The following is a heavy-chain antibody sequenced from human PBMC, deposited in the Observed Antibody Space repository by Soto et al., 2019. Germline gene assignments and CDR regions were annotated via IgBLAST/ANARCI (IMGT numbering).Heavy chain of an antibody. Sequence: VASVKVSCKASGYTFTRYTMNWVRQAPGQRLEWMGWINPDNGNTKSSQKFQDRVIITRDTSASTAYMDLSSLRSEDTAVYYCARGIATGQLDPWGQGTLVTAPQ. CDR2: INPDNGNT. V-gene: IGHV1-3*01. J-gene: IGHJ5*02. CDR1: GYTFTRYT. D-gene: IGHD2-15*01. CDR3: ARGIATGQLDP.